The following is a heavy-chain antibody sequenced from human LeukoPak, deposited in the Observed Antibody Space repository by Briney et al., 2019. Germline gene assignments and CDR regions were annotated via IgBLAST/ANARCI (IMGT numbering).Heavy chain of an antibody. D-gene: IGHD6-13*01. CDR1: GFTFSRYW. CDR2: IKQDGSEK. V-gene: IGHV3-7*01. Sequence: GGSLRLSCAASGFTFSRYWMTWVRQAPGKGLEWVANIKQDGSEKYYVDSVKGRFTISRDNAKNSLYLQTNSLRAEDTAVYYCATDSSSWYSSDGFDVWGQGTMVTVSS. J-gene: IGHJ3*01. CDR3: ATDSSSWYSSDGFDV.